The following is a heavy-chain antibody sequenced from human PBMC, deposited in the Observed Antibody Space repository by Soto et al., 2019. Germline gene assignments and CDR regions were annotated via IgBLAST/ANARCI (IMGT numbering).Heavy chain of an antibody. V-gene: IGHV3-74*01. CDR1: GFTFSSYW. CDR2: INSDGSST. D-gene: IGHD3-9*01. CDR3: GSFAILTAP. J-gene: IGHJ5*02. Sequence: EVQLVESGGALVQPGGSLSLSCAASGFTFSSYWMHWVRHSPGKGLEWVSRINSDGSSTSYADSVKGRFTISRDNAKNTLYMQMSSLRAEDTAVYYCGSFAILTAPWGQGTLVTDSS.